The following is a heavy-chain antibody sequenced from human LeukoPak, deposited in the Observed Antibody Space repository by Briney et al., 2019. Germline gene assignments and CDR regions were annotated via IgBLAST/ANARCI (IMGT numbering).Heavy chain of an antibody. D-gene: IGHD5-12*01. CDR1: GYTFTSYD. CDR3: ATRQRGYSGSSYYYYGMDV. V-gene: IGHV1-8*01. CDR2: MNPNSGNT. Sequence: ASVKVSCKASGYTFTSYDINWVRQATGQGLEWMGWMNPNSGNTGYAQKFQGRVTMTRNTSISTAYMELSSLRSEDTAVYYCATRQRGYSGSSYYYYGMDVWGQGTTVTVSS. J-gene: IGHJ6*02.